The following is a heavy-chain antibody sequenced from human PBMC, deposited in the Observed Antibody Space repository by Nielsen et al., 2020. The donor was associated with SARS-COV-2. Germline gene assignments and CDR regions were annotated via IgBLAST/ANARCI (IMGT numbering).Heavy chain of an antibody. CDR3: ARTLGRQALPLWFGESHTDY. D-gene: IGHD3-10*01. J-gene: IGHJ4*02. Sequence: RQAPGKGLEWIGEINHSGSTNYNPSLKSRVTISVDTSQNQFSLKLSSVTAADTAVYYCARTLGRQALPLWFGESHTDYWGQGTLVTVSS. CDR2: INHSGST. V-gene: IGHV4-34*01.